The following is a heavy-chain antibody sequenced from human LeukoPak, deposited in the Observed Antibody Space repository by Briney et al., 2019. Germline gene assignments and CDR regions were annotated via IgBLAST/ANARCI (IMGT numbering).Heavy chain of an antibody. D-gene: IGHD3-22*01. V-gene: IGHV3-53*01. Sequence: GGSLRLSCAASGFSVGSNFMSWVRQAPGKGLEWVSIIYSGGSTHYADSVKGRFTISRDNSKNTLYLQMSSLRAEDTAVYYCARDIAYNYDSSGYSYVYWGQGTLVTVSS. CDR2: IYSGGST. CDR1: GFSVGSNF. CDR3: ARDIAYNYDSSGYSYVY. J-gene: IGHJ4*02.